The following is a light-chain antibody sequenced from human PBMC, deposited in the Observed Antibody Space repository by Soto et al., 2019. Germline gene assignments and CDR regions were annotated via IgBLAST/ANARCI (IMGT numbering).Light chain of an antibody. CDR1: QSVTNSY. CDR2: GAS. V-gene: IGKV3-20*01. Sequence: EIVLTQSPGTLSLSAGERATLSCRASQSVTNSYLAWYQQKPGQAPRLLMYGASRRATGIPDRFSGSGSGTDFPLTISRLEPEDFAVYYCQQYCRSPATFGQGTRLEIK. CDR3: QQYCRSPAT. J-gene: IGKJ5*01.